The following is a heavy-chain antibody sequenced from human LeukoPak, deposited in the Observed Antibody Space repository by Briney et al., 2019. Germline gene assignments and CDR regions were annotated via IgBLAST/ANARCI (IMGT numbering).Heavy chain of an antibody. V-gene: IGHV3-23*01. Sequence: GGSLSLSCAPTGSTFRSYGMSWVRKAPGKGLEGVSAISGGGGSTSYAASVKSRFTISRDNSKKTLFLQMNSLSARARPANYWAKFISGWYAGRYFDYWGQGTLVTVS. D-gene: IGHD6-19*01. CDR3: AKFISGWYAGRYFDY. CDR2: ISGGGGST. CDR1: GSTFRSYG. J-gene: IGHJ4*02.